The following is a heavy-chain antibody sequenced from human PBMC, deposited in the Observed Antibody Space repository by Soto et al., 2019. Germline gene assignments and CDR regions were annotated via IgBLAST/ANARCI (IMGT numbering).Heavy chain of an antibody. J-gene: IGHJ4*02. D-gene: IGHD3-3*01. Sequence: ASVKVSCEASGYTFTSYGISWVRQAPGQGLEWMGWISAYNGNTNYAQKLQGRVTMTTDTSTSTAYMELRSLRSDDTAVYYCARGYYYYDFWSGYPSYFDYWGQGPLVTVSS. CDR1: GYTFTSYG. CDR2: ISAYNGNT. CDR3: ARGYYYYDFWSGYPSYFDY. V-gene: IGHV1-18*04.